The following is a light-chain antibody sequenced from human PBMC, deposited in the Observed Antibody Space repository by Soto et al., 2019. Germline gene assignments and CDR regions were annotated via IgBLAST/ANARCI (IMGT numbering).Light chain of an antibody. J-gene: IGKJ4*01. CDR3: QQRSTWLT. V-gene: IGKV3-11*01. CDR2: DAS. CDR1: QSVGTF. Sequence: ILTQSPAALSLSPGERATLFCRASQSVGTFLGWYQQKPGPAPRLIIYDASNRASGIPARFSGSGSGTDFTLTISGLEPADFAVYYCQQRSTWLTFGGGTTVEI.